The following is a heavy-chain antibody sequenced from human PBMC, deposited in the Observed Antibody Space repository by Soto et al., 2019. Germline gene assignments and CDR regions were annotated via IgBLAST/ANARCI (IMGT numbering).Heavy chain of an antibody. CDR1: GVSVTNGDYY. V-gene: IGHV4-30-4*01. CDR3: ARQRRGGYWFDP. J-gene: IGHJ5*02. Sequence: SETLSLTCAVSGVSVTNGDYYWSWMRQSPGKGLEWIGNIYYSETTRYNPSLNSRLNISIDTSRNQFSLQLTSVTAADTAIYYCARQRRGGYWFDPWGQGTLVTVSS. CDR2: IYYSETT.